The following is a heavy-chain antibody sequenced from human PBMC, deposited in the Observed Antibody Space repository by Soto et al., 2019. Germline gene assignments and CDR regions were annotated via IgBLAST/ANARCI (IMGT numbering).Heavy chain of an antibody. CDR1: GGSISSGGYY. CDR3: ARDHDYGDYGGWFDP. CDR2: IYYSGST. D-gene: IGHD4-17*01. V-gene: IGHV4-31*03. Sequence: SETLSLTCTVSGGSISSGGYYWSWIRQHPGKGLEWIGYIYYSGSTYYNPSLKSRVTISVDTSKNQFSLKLSSVTAADTAVYYCARDHDYGDYGGWFDPWGQGTLVTVSS. J-gene: IGHJ5*02.